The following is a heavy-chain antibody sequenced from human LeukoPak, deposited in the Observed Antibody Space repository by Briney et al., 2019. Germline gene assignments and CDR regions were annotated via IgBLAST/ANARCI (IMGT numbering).Heavy chain of an antibody. D-gene: IGHD5-18*01. CDR3: ARGRGYSYVSLVLAYYYMDV. CDR1: GGYFNGYY. Sequence: SETLSLNCAVYGGYFNGYYWSWIRQPPGKGLEWIGEINHSGSTNYNPSLKRRVSISVSTSKNQFSLTLSSVTAADTAVYYCARGRGYSYVSLVLAYYYMDVWGKGTTVTVSS. V-gene: IGHV4-34*01. J-gene: IGHJ6*03. CDR2: INHSGST.